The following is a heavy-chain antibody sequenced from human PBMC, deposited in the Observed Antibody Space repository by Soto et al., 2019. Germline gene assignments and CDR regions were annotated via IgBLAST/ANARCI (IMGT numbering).Heavy chain of an antibody. V-gene: IGHV1-46*01. CDR3: ATSYCGGDCYYFYFDY. D-gene: IGHD2-21*02. Sequence: ASVKVSCKASGGTFSSYTISWVRQAPGQGLEWMGIINPSGGSTSYAQKFQGRVTMTRDTSTSTVYMELSSLRSEDTAVYYCATSYCGGDCYYFYFDYWGQGPLVTVSS. CDR2: INPSGGST. J-gene: IGHJ4*02. CDR1: GGTFSSYT.